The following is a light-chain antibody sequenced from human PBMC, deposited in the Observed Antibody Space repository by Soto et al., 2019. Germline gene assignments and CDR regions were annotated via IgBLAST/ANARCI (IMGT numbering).Light chain of an antibody. Sequence: DIQMTQSPSSLSASVGDRVTITCRASQSISNSLNWYQQKPGKAPKVLIYAASTLQSGVPSRFGGSGSGTDFTLTISSLQPEDFATYYCQQSYSAPGYTFGQGTKLEIK. J-gene: IGKJ2*01. V-gene: IGKV1-39*01. CDR1: QSISNS. CDR3: QQSYSAPGYT. CDR2: AAS.